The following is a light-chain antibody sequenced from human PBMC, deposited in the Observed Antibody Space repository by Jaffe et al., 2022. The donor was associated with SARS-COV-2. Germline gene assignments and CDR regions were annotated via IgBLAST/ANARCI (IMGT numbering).Light chain of an antibody. Sequence: EIVLTQTPGTLSLSPGERATLSCRASQSVSSSYLAWYQQKPGQAPSLLIYGASSRATGIPDRFSGSGSGTDFTLTISRLEPEDFAVYYCQHYGNSYTFGQGTKLEIK. CDR1: QSVSSSY. CDR2: GAS. J-gene: IGKJ2*01. V-gene: IGKV3-20*01. CDR3: QHYGNSYT.